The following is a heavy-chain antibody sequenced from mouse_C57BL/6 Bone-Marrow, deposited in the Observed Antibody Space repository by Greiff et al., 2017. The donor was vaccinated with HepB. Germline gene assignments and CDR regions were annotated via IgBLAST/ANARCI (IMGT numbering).Heavy chain of an antibody. CDR2: INPNNGGT. Sequence: VQLQQSGPELVKPGASVKISCKASGYTFTDYYMNWVKQSHGKSLEWIGDINPNNGGTSYNQKFKGKATLTVDKSSSTAYMELRSLTSEDSAVYYCARYYYGSSWWYFDYWGQGTTLTVSS. D-gene: IGHD1-1*01. CDR3: ARYYYGSSWWYFDY. CDR1: GYTFTDYY. V-gene: IGHV1-26*01. J-gene: IGHJ2*01.